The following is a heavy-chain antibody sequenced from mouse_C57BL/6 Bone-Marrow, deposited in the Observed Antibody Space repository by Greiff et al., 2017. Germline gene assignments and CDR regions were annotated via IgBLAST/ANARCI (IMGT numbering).Heavy chain of an antibody. D-gene: IGHD1-1*02. CDR2: ISNLAYSI. CDR3: ARLGNYIDY. V-gene: IGHV5-15*04. Sequence: EVMLVESGGGLVQPGGSLKLSCAASGFTFSDYGMAWVRQAPRKGPEWVAFISNLAYSIYYADTVTGRFTISRENAKNTLYLEMSSLRSEDTAMYYCARLGNYIDYWGQGTTLTVSS. J-gene: IGHJ2*01. CDR1: GFTFSDYG.